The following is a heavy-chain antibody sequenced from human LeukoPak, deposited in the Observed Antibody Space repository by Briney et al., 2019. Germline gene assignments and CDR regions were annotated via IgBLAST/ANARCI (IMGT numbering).Heavy chain of an antibody. Sequence: ASVKVSCKASGYTFTSYDINWVRQATGQGLEWMGWMNPNSGNTGYAQKFQGRVTMTRDTSISTAYMELSSLRSEDTAVYYCARGQSSSGALYYYYYGMDVWGQGTTVTVSS. V-gene: IGHV1-8*01. CDR2: MNPNSGNT. J-gene: IGHJ6*02. CDR3: ARGQSSSGALYYYYYGMDV. CDR1: GYTFTSYD. D-gene: IGHD3-22*01.